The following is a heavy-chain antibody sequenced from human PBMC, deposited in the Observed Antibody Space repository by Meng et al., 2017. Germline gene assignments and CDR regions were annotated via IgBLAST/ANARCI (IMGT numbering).Heavy chain of an antibody. CDR3: ASKGGLSTYNWFDP. Sequence: QVQLQESGPGLGKPSQTLSLTCPVSGGSISSGGYYWSWIRQHPGKGLEWIGYIYYSGSTYYNPSLKSRVTISVDTSKNQFSLKLSSVTAADTAVYYCASKGGLSTYNWFDPWGQGTLVTVSS. CDR1: GGSISSGGYY. J-gene: IGHJ5*02. V-gene: IGHV4-31*03. CDR2: IYYSGST. D-gene: IGHD5-12*01.